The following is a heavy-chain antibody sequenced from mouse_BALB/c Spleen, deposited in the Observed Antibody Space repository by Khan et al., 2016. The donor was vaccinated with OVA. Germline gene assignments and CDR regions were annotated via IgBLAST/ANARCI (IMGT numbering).Heavy chain of an antibody. V-gene: IGHV1S136*01. J-gene: IGHJ2*01. CDR2: IYPFNDDT. CDR1: GYTFTSYV. CDR3: AKNDRSDVYFDF. D-gene: IGHD2-14*01. Sequence: VQLKQSGPELVKPGASVKMSCKASGYTFTSYVMHWVMQKPGQGLEWIGYIYPFNDDTKYNDKFKGKATLTSDKSSRTAYMELSGLTSEDSAVYFCAKNDRSDVYFDFWGQGTTLTVSS.